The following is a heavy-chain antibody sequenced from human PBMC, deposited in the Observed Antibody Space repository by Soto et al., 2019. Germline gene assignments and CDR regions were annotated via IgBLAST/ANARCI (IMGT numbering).Heavy chain of an antibody. Sequence: GGSLRLSCAASGFTFSSYAMSWVRQAPGKGLEWVSAISGSGGSTYYADSVKGRFTISRDNSKNTLYLQMNSLRAEDTAVYYCAKVRAYSSSWYWPLYFDYWGQGTLVTVSS. D-gene: IGHD6-13*01. V-gene: IGHV3-23*01. CDR2: ISGSGGST. CDR3: AKVRAYSSSWYWPLYFDY. J-gene: IGHJ4*02. CDR1: GFTFSSYA.